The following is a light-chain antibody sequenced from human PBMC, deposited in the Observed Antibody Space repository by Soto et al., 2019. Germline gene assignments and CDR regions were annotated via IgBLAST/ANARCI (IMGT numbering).Light chain of an antibody. V-gene: IGKV3-20*01. CDR1: QSVNRN. J-gene: IGKJ1*01. CDR2: GAS. Sequence: EIVMTQSPATLSVSPGERATLSCRASQSVNRNLAWYQQKPGQAPRLLIYGASSRASGIPDRFSGSGSGTDFTLTISRLEPEDFAVYYCQQYGSTPWTFGQGTKVDIK. CDR3: QQYGSTPWT.